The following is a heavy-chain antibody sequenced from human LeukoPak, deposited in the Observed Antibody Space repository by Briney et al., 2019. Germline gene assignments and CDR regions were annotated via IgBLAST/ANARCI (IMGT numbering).Heavy chain of an antibody. CDR1: GFTFSSYW. Sequence: PGGSLRLSCVASGFTFSSYWMSWVRQAPGKGLEWVANINQDESEKYYVDSVKGRFTISRDNAKNSLYLQMNSLRAEDTAVYYCARGRFYSGHWGQGTLVTVSS. J-gene: IGHJ4*02. V-gene: IGHV3-7*05. CDR2: INQDESEK. D-gene: IGHD4-11*01. CDR3: ARGRFYSGH.